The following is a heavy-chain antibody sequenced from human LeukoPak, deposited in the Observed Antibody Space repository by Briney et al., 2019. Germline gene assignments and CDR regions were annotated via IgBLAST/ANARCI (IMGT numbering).Heavy chain of an antibody. J-gene: IGHJ6*03. Sequence: GGSLRLSCAASGFTFSSYEMNWVRQAPGKGLEWVSYISSSGSTIYYADSVKGRFTISRDNSKNTLYLQMNSLRAEDTAVYYCAKFTIFGRGYMDVWGKGTTVTVSS. D-gene: IGHD3-3*01. CDR3: AKFTIFGRGYMDV. CDR1: GFTFSSYE. CDR2: ISSSGSTI. V-gene: IGHV3-48*03.